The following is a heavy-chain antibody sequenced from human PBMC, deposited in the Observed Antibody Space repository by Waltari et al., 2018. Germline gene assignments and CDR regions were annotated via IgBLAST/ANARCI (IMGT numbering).Heavy chain of an antibody. D-gene: IGHD3-22*01. V-gene: IGHV3-30-3*01. CDR3: ARLPRYYYDSSGLLDY. CDR2: ISYDGSNT. J-gene: IGHJ4*02. CDR1: GFTFSSYA. Sequence: QVQLVESGGGVVQPGRSLRLSCAASGFTFSSYAMHWVRQAPGKGPGWVAVISYDGSNTYYADSVKGRFTISRDNSKNTLYLQMNSLRAEDTAVYYCARLPRYYYDSSGLLDYWGQGTLVTVSS.